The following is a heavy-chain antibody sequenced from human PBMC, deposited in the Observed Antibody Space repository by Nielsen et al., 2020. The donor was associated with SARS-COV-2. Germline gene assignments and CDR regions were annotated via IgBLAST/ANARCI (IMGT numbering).Heavy chain of an antibody. CDR2: IFYRGNT. D-gene: IGHD2-15*01. Sequence: SETLSLTCIVSGGSISSGSHYWSWIRQPPGKGLEWIGYIFYRGNTNYNPSLKSRVTISVDTSKNQFSLKLSSVTAADTAVYYCARLEDYYYYMDVWGKGTTVTVSS. CDR3: ARLEDYYYYMDV. V-gene: IGHV4-61*01. CDR1: GGSISSGSHY. J-gene: IGHJ6*03.